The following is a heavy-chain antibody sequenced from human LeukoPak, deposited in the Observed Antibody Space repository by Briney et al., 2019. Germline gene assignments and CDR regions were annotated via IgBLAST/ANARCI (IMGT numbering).Heavy chain of an antibody. CDR1: GGSFSGYY. CDR2: INHSGST. Sequence: SETLSLTCAVYGGSFSGYYWSWIRQPPGKGLEWIGEINHSGSTNYNPSLKSRVTISVDTSKNQFSLKLSSVTAADTAVYYCASPIAARGGFDYWGQGTLVTVSS. CDR3: ASPIAARGGFDY. J-gene: IGHJ4*02. D-gene: IGHD6-6*01. V-gene: IGHV4-34*01.